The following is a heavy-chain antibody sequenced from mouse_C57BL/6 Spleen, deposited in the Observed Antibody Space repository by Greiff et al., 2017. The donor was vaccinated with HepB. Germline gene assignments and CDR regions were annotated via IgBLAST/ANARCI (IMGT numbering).Heavy chain of an antibody. CDR2: INYDGSST. V-gene: IGHV5-16*01. CDR3: ARDPLSYWYFDV. CDR1: GFTFSDYY. D-gene: IGHD3-2*02. J-gene: IGHJ1*03. Sequence: EVHLVESEGGLVQPGSSMKLSCTASGFTFSDYYMAWVRQVPEKGLEWVANINYDGSSTYYLDSLKSRFIISRDNAKNILYLQMSSLKSEDTATYYCARDPLSYWYFDVWGTGTTVTVSS.